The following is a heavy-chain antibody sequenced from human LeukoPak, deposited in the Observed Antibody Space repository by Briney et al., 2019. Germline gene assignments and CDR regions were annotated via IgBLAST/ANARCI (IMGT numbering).Heavy chain of an antibody. Sequence: GGSLRLSCAASGFTFDDYAMPWVRQAPGRGLEWVSGISWNSGSIGYADSVKGRFTISRDNAKNSPYLQMNSLRAEDTALYYCARGPRYSGSYYRGDYWGQGTLVTVSS. CDR2: ISWNSGSI. CDR3: ARGPRYSGSYYRGDY. D-gene: IGHD1-26*01. V-gene: IGHV3-9*01. CDR1: GFTFDDYA. J-gene: IGHJ4*02.